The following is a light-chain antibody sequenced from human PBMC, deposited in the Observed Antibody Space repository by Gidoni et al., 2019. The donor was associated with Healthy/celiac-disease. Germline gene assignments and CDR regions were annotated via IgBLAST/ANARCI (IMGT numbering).Light chain of an antibody. V-gene: IGKV1-39*01. CDR1: QSISSY. Sequence: DIQMTQSPSSLSAFVGDRVTSTCRASQSISSYLNWYQQTPGKAPKLLIYAACSLQSGVPTRFRGSGSATYFTITISRVQAEDFATYCCQQGYSTPTFGGGTKVEIK. CDR2: AAC. CDR3: QQGYSTPT. J-gene: IGKJ4*01.